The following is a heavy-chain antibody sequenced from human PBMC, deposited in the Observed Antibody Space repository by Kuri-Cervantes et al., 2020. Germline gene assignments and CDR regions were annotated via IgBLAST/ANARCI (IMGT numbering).Heavy chain of an antibody. V-gene: IGHV1-69*05. D-gene: IGHD3-22*01. CDR3: ARVRARGYYYDSSGYYGY. CDR2: IIPIFGTA. J-gene: IGHJ4*02. Sequence: SVKVSCKASGGTFSSYAISWVRQAPGQGLEWMGGIIPIFGTANYAQKFQGRVTITTDESTSTAYMELRSLRSDDTAVYYCARVRARGYYYDSSGYYGYWGQGTLVTVSS. CDR1: GGTFSSYA.